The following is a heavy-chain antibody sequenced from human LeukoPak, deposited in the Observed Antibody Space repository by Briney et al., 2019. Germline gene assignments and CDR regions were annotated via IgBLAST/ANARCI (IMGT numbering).Heavy chain of an antibody. J-gene: IGHJ4*02. CDR2: INPNSGGT. CDR1: GYTFSNFG. V-gene: IGHV1-2*02. Sequence: VASVKVSCKTSGYTFSNFGINWVRQAPGQGLEWMGWINPNSGGTNYAQKFQGRVTMTRDTSISTAYMELSRLRSDDTAVYYCARDTDCSGGSCYHLIDDYWGQGTLVTVSS. D-gene: IGHD2-15*01. CDR3: ARDTDCSGGSCYHLIDDY.